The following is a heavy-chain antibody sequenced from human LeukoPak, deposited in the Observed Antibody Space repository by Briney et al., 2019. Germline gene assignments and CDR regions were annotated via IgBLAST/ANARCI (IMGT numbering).Heavy chain of an antibody. CDR3: ARDSSGYSYTSDAFDI. Sequence: SETLSLTCTVSGGSISSSSYYWGWIRQPPGKGLEWIGSIYYSGSTYYNPSLKSRVTISVDTSKNQFSLKLSSVTAADTAVYYCARDSSGYSYTSDAFDIWGQGTMVTVSS. V-gene: IGHV4-39*07. CDR2: IYYSGST. CDR1: GGSISSSSYY. D-gene: IGHD3-22*01. J-gene: IGHJ3*02.